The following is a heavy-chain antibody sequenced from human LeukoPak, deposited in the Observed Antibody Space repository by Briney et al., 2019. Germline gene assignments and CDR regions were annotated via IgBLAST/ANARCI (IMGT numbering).Heavy chain of an antibody. V-gene: IGHV3-20*04. CDR2: INWNGASI. CDR1: GFTFNDYA. Sequence: RPGRSLRLSCAASGFTFNDYAMHWVRQAPGKGLEWVSHINWNGASIGYADSVKGRFTISRDNAKTSLYLQMNSLRAEDTALYYCARHIAAAGTNWFDPWGQGTLVTVSS. D-gene: IGHD6-13*01. CDR3: ARHIAAAGTNWFDP. J-gene: IGHJ5*02.